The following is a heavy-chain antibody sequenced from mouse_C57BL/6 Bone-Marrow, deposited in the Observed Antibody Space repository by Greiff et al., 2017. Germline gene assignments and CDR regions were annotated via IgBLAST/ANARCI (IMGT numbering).Heavy chain of an antibody. J-gene: IGHJ3*01. CDR1: GYAFSSSW. D-gene: IGHD2-1*01. Sequence: QVQLQQSGPELVKPGASVKISCKASGYAFSSSWMNWVKQRPGKGLEWIGRIYPGDGDTNYNGKFKGKATLTADKSSSTAYMQLSSLTSEDSAVSFCALYYLFAYWGQGTLVTVSA. CDR2: IYPGDGDT. CDR3: ALYYLFAY. V-gene: IGHV1-82*01.